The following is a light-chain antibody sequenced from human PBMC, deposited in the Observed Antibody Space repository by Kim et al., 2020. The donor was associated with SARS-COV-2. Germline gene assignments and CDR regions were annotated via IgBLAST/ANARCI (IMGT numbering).Light chain of an antibody. CDR1: TPNLGDNY. CDR3: GTWDSSLSAGV. CDR2: DNN. V-gene: IGLV1-51*01. Sequence: GQQVTLSCSGITPNLGDNYVSWYRQLPGTAPKLLIYDNNRRPSGIPDRFSGSKSGTSATLGITGLQTGDEADYYCGTWDSSLSAGVFGGGTQLTVL. J-gene: IGLJ2*01.